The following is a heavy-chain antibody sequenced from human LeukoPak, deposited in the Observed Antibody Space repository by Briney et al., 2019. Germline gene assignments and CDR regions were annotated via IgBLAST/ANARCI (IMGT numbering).Heavy chain of an antibody. CDR2: INHSGST. Sequence: SETLSLTCAVYGGSFSGYYWSWIRQPPGKGLEWIGEINHSGSTNYNPSLKSRVTISVDTSKNQFSLKLSSVTAADTAVYYCARGTPSYFDYWGQGTLVTVSS. CDR1: GGSFSGYY. J-gene: IGHJ4*02. CDR3: ARGTPSYFDY. V-gene: IGHV4-34*01.